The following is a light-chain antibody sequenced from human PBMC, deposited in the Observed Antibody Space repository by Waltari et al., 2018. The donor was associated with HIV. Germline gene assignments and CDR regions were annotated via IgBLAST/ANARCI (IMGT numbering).Light chain of an antibody. Sequence: QSVLTQPPSASGTPGQRVTISCSGSSSNIGSNTVNWYQQLPGPAPKLLIYSTKQRPPGLPARASGSKSGSAASLAISGLQSEDEADYYCAAWDDSLNGPVFGGGTKLTVL. V-gene: IGLV1-44*01. CDR1: SSNIGSNT. CDR2: STK. CDR3: AAWDDSLNGPV. J-gene: IGLJ3*02.